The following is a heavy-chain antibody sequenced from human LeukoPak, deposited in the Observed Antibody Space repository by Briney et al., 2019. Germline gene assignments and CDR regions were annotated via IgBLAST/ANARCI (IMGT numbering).Heavy chain of an antibody. CDR2: INWNGGST. V-gene: IGHV3-20*04. CDR1: GFTFSSYS. J-gene: IGHJ3*02. D-gene: IGHD5-24*01. Sequence: GGSLRLSCAASGFTFSSYSMNWVRQAPGKGLEWVSGINWNGGSTGYADSVKGRFTISRDNAKNSLYLQMNSLRAEDTALYYCARGALGDGYNFPTRNAFDIWGQGTMVTVSS. CDR3: ARGALGDGYNFPTRNAFDI.